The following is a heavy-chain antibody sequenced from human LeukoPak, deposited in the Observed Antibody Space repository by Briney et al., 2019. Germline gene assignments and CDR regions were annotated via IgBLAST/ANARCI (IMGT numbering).Heavy chain of an antibody. J-gene: IGHJ4*02. CDR2: IKPDGSDK. D-gene: IGHD1-26*01. Sequence: GGSLRLSCAVSGFTFDTYYMSWVRQAPVKGLEWVASIKPDGSDKYYLDSVKGRFTISRDNTQNSLYLQMNSLRDEDTAVYYCARVRMLGKYFFDYWGQGTLVTVSS. CDR1: GFTFDTYY. V-gene: IGHV3-7*01. CDR3: ARVRMLGKYFFDY.